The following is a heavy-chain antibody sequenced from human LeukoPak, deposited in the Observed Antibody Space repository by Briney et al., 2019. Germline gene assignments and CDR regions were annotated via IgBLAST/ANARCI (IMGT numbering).Heavy chain of an antibody. V-gene: IGHV3-23*01. Sequence: PRGSLRLSCAASGFTFSSYGMNWVRQAPGKGLEWVSGISGSGGSTYHADSVKGRFSISRDNSNDTLYLQMNSLRVEDTAVYYCVKLLGLYWGQGTVVTVSS. CDR2: ISGSGGST. CDR1: GFTFSSYG. D-gene: IGHD2-8*02. J-gene: IGHJ4*02. CDR3: VKLLGLY.